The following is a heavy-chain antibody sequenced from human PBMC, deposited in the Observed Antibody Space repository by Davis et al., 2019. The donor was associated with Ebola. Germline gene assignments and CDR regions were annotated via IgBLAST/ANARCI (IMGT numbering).Heavy chain of an antibody. CDR2: LYYSGNT. CDR3: ARGLVVVAATYFDY. J-gene: IGHJ4*02. V-gene: IGHV4-59*01. Sequence: MPSETLSLTCTVSGGSISSYYWSWIRPPPGKGLEWIGYLYYSGNTNYNPSLKSRVTISVDTSKNQFSLKLSSVTAADTAVYYCARGLVVVAATYFDYWGQGTLVTVSS. CDR1: GGSISSYY. D-gene: IGHD2-15*01.